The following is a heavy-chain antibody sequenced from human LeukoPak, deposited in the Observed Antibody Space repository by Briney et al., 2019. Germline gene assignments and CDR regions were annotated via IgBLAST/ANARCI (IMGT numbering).Heavy chain of an antibody. J-gene: IGHJ4*02. V-gene: IGHV1-46*01. CDR3: ARYNDYVDY. D-gene: IGHD3-16*01. Sequence: ASVKVSCTASGYTLTRYCMYWVRQAPGQGLEWMGIIKPSGGSATYAQKFQGRVTMTRDTSTNTVYMELSSLRYEDTAVYYCARYNDYVDYWGQGTLVTVSS. CDR2: IKPSGGSA. CDR1: GYTLTRYC.